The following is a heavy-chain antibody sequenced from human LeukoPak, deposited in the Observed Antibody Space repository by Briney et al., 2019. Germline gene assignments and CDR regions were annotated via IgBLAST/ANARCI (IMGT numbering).Heavy chain of an antibody. D-gene: IGHD3-22*01. CDR1: GFTFSSYA. V-gene: IGHV3-23*01. CDR2: ISGSGGST. Sequence: GGSLRLSCAASGFTFSSYAMSWVRQAPGKGLEWVSAISGSGGSTYYADSVKGRFTISRDNSKNTLYLQMNSLIAEDTAVYYCAKDYYDSSGYYYSHFDYWGQGTLVTVSS. J-gene: IGHJ4*02. CDR3: AKDYYDSSGYYYSHFDY.